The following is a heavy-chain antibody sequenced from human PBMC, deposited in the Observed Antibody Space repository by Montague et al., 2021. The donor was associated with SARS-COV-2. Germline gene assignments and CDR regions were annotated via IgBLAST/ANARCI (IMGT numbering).Heavy chain of an antibody. CDR2: IYHSGST. CDR1: GGSISSSNW. V-gene: IGHV4-4*02. CDR3: ATSSYDFWSGYTQGDNWFDP. D-gene: IGHD3-3*01. J-gene: IGHJ5*02. Sequence: ETLSLTCTVSGGSISSSNWWSWVRQPPGEGLEWIGEIYHSGSTNYNPSLKSRVTISVDKSKNQFSLKLGSVTAADTAVYYCATSSYDFWSGYTQGDNWFDPWGQGTLVTVSS.